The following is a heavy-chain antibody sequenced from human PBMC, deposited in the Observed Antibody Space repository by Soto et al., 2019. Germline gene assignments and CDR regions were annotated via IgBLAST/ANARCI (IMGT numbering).Heavy chain of an antibody. CDR1: GGCISSSRYY. CDR2: IYYSGST. J-gene: IGHJ4*02. V-gene: IGHV4-39*01. Sequence: PXATLSLTCNVSGGCISSSRYYWGWIRQPPGKGLEWIGSIYYSGSTYYNPSLKSRVTISVDTSKNQFSLKLSSVTAADTAVYYCARQYYYGSGSHPGGLDYCGQGTLVTVSS. CDR3: ARQYYYGSGSHPGGLDY. D-gene: IGHD3-10*01.